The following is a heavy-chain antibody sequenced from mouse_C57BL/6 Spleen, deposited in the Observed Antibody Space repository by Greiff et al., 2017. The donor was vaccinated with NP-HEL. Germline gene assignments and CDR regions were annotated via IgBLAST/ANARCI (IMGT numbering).Heavy chain of an antibody. CDR3: ARREGYYNAMDY. J-gene: IGHJ4*01. V-gene: IGHV2-2*01. D-gene: IGHD2-2*01. CDR2: IWSGGST. CDR1: GFSLTSYG. Sequence: QVHVKQSGPGLVQPSQSLSITCTVSGFSLTSYGVHWVRQSPGKGLEWLGVIWSGGSTDYNAAFISRLSISKDNSKSQVFFKMNSLQADDTAIYYCARREGYYNAMDYWGQGTSVTVSS.